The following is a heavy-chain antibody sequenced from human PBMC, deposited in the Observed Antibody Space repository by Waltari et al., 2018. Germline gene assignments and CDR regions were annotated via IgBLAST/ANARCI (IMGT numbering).Heavy chain of an antibody. CDR1: GGSLSGYS. CDR2: INHSGST. J-gene: IGHJ4*02. D-gene: IGHD3-10*01. V-gene: IGHV4-34*01. CDR3: ARDGRGFNYGSGTYNY. Sequence: QVQMRQWGAGLLEPSETLSPTCAVYGGSLSGYSWTWIRQTPGKGLEWIGEINHSGSTNYRSSLKSRVTISLDASNNQFSLKLSSVTAADTAIYYCARDGRGFNYGSGTYNYWGQGTLVTVSS.